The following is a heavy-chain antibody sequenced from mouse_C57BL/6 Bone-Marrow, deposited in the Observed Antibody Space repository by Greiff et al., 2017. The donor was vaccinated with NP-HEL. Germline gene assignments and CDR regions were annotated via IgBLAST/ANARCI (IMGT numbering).Heavy chain of an antibody. CDR3: AGLRRDYYAMDY. J-gene: IGHJ4*01. D-gene: IGHD2-12*01. CDR1: GYTFTSYG. Sequence: VQLQESGAELARPGASVKLSCKASGYTFTSYGISWVKQRTGQGLEWIGEIYPRSGNTYYNEKFKGKATLTADKSSSTAYMELRSLTSEDSAVYFCAGLRRDYYAMDYWGQGTSVTVSS. CDR2: IYPRSGNT. V-gene: IGHV1-81*01.